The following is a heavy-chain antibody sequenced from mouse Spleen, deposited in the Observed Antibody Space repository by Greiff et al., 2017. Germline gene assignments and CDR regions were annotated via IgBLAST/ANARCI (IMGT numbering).Heavy chain of an antibody. CDR2: IYPGSGNT. J-gene: IGHJ4*01. V-gene: IGHV1-66*01. CDR1: GYSFTSYY. CDR3: ARGDYGDYYAMDY. D-gene: IGHD1-1*01. Sequence: QVQLQQSGPELVKPGASVKISCKASGYSFTSYYIHWVKQRPGQGLEWIGWIYPGSGNTKYNEKFKGKATLTADTSSSTAYMQLSSLTSEDSAVYYCARGDYGDYYAMDYWGQGTSVTVSS.